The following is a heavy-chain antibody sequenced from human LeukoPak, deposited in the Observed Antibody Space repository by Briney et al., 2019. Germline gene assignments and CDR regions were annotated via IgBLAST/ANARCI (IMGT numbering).Heavy chain of an antibody. CDR2: ISSSSSYI. J-gene: IGHJ6*03. CDR1: GFTFGSYS. D-gene: IGHD2-2*01. CDR3: ARDREYQLLHYYYYYMDV. V-gene: IGHV3-21*01. Sequence: GGSLRLSCAASGFTFGSYSMNWVRQAPGKGLEWVSSISSSSSYIYYADSVKGRFTISRDNAKNSLYLQMNSLRAEDTAVYYCARDREYQLLHYYYYYMDVWGKGTTVTVSS.